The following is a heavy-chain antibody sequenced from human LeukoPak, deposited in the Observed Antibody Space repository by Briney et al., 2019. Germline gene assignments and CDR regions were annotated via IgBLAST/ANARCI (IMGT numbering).Heavy chain of an antibody. V-gene: IGHV4-39*01. Sequence: SETLSLTCTVSGGSISSSSYYWGWIRQPPGKGLEWIGSIYYSGSTYYNPSLKSRVTISVDTSKNQFSLKLSSVTAADTAVYYCARHWETYYYDSSGYYSMYPDAFDIWGQGTMVTVSS. CDR2: IYYSGST. J-gene: IGHJ3*02. D-gene: IGHD3-22*01. CDR1: GGSISSSSYY. CDR3: ARHWETYYYDSSGYYSMYPDAFDI.